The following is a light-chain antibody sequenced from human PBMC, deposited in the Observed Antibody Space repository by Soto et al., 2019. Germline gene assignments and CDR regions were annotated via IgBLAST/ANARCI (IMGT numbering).Light chain of an antibody. V-gene: IGKV3-15*01. CDR1: QSVSSY. Sequence: DIVLTQSPGTLSLSPGERATLSCRASQSVSSYLAWYQQKPGQAPRLLIYGASTRATGIPARFSGSGYETEFTLTISSLQSEDFAVYYCQQYNTWPLTFGGGTKVDIK. CDR3: QQYNTWPLT. J-gene: IGKJ4*01. CDR2: GAS.